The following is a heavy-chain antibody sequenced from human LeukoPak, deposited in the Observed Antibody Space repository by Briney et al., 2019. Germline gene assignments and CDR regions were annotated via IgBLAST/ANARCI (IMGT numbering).Heavy chain of an antibody. V-gene: IGHV4-31*03. D-gene: IGHD2-2*01. CDR3: ARFSSTPKVVPAASGYYFDY. CDR2: IYYSGST. Sequence: SETLSLTCTVSGGSISSSSYYWSWIRQHPGKGLEWIGYIYYSGSTYYNPSLKSRVTISVDTSKNQFSLKLSSVTAADTAVYYCARFSSTPKVVPAASGYYFDYWGQGTLVTVSS. CDR1: GGSISSSSYY. J-gene: IGHJ4*02.